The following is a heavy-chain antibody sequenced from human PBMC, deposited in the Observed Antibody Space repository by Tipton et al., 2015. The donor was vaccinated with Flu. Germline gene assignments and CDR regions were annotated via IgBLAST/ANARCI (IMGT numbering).Heavy chain of an antibody. CDR2: ISGSGGKT. J-gene: IGHJ6*02. V-gene: IGHV3-23*01. CDR3: AKHKIVRAAPNTFGGISLDV. CDR1: GFTFSNSA. D-gene: IGHD3-16*01. Sequence: SLRLSCAAAGFTFSNSAMSWVRQAPGKGLEWVSAISGSGGKTYYADSVEGRFTVSRDNSKNTLFLQMNSLRAEDTAVYYCAKHKIVRAAPNTFGGISLDVWGQGTTVTVSS.